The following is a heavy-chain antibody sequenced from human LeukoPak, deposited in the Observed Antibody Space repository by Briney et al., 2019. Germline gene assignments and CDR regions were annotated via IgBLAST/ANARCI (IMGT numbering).Heavy chain of an antibody. V-gene: IGHV3-7*01. J-gene: IGHJ4*01. Sequence: GSLRLSCAASGFTFSSSWMTWVRQAPGMGLERVANIKADGTGKYYVDSVRGRFSISRDNAKNSLYLELNSLRAEDTVVYFCARDRGWQQFDYWGQGTLVTVSS. CDR3: ARDRGWQQFDY. D-gene: IGHD5-24*01. CDR2: IKADGTGK. CDR1: GFTFSSSW.